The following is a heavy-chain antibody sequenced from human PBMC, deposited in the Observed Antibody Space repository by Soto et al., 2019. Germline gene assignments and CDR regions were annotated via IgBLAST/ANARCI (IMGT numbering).Heavy chain of an antibody. J-gene: IGHJ3*02. CDR3: AQNDRYSSGQGAFDI. D-gene: IGHD6-19*01. V-gene: IGHV2-5*02. CDR2: IYWDDDK. CDR1: GFSLSTSGVG. Sequence: SGPTLVKPTQTLTLTCTFSGFSLSTSGVGVGWIRQPPGKALEWLALIYWDDDKRYSPSLKSRLTITKDTSKNQVVLTMTNMDPVDTATYYCAQNDRYSSGQGAFDIWGQGTMVTVSS.